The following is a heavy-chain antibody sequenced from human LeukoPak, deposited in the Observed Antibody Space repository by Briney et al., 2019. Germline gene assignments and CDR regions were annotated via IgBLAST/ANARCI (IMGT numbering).Heavy chain of an antibody. CDR3: AKPPRPIAAAGHPSRDY. Sequence: ASVKVSCKASGGTFNSYAITWVRQAPGQGLEWLGGIIPIFGTTNYAQKFQGRVTITADESTNTAYMELSSLRSDDTAVYSFAKPPRPIAAAGHPSRDYWAQGPLVTVPS. J-gene: IGHJ4*02. V-gene: IGHV1-69*13. CDR1: GGTFNSYA. D-gene: IGHD6-13*01. CDR2: IIPIFGTT.